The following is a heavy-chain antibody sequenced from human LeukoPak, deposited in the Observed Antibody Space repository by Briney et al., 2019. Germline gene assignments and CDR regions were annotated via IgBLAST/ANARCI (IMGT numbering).Heavy chain of an antibody. J-gene: IGHJ4*02. Sequence: SETLSLTCTVSGGSISSYYWSWIRQPAGKGLEWIGRIYTSGSTNYNPSLKSRVTMSVDTSKNQFSLKLSSVTAADTAVYYCARDGYSSSWKAFDIWGQGTLVTVSS. V-gene: IGHV4-4*07. CDR3: ARDGYSSSWKAFDI. CDR1: GGSISSYY. D-gene: IGHD6-13*01. CDR2: IYTSGST.